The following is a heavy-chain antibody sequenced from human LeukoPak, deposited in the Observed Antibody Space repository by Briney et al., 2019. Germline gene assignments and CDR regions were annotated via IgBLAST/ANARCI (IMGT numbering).Heavy chain of an antibody. V-gene: IGHV4-59*01. Sequence: SETLSLTCTVSGGSISSYYWSWIRQPPGKGLEWIGYIYYSGSTNYNPSLKSRVTISVDTSKNQFSLKLSSVTAADTAAYYCARDRGGDGYNDYYFDYWGQGTLVTVSS. CDR2: IYYSGST. J-gene: IGHJ4*02. CDR3: ARDRGGDGYNDYYFDY. D-gene: IGHD5-24*01. CDR1: GGSISSYY.